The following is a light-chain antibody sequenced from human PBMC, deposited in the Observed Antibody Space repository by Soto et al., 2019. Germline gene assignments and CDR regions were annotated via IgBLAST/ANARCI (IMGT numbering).Light chain of an antibody. CDR3: QQYDNIPLT. V-gene: IGKV1-33*01. CDR2: DAS. CDR1: QDISDY. Sequence: DFPMTQSPSSLSASVGDRVTITCQASQDISDYLNWYQQKPGAAPKLLIYDASNLQAGVPSRFSGSGSGTEFTFTISSLQPEDVATYYCQQYDNIPLTFGGGTKVDIK. J-gene: IGKJ4*01.